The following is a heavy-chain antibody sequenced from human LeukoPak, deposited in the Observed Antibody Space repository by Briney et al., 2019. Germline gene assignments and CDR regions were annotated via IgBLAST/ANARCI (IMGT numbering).Heavy chain of an antibody. Sequence: PGGSLRLSCAASGFTFSSYGMHWVRQAPGKGLEWVAFIRYDGSNKYYADSVKGRFTISRDNSKNTLYLQMNSLSAEDTAVYYCAKATYYYDSSGYRGGYFDYWGQGTLVTVSS. CDR1: GFTFSSYG. CDR2: IRYDGSNK. V-gene: IGHV3-30*02. D-gene: IGHD3-22*01. J-gene: IGHJ4*02. CDR3: AKATYYYDSSGYRGGYFDY.